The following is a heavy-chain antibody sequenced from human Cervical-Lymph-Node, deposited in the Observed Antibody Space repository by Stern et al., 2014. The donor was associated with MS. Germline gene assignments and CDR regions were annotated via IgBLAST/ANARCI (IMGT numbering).Heavy chain of an antibody. D-gene: IGHD4-17*01. V-gene: IGHV1-69*06. Sequence: VHLVESGAEVKKPGSSVKVSCKASGCTFSSYALNWVRQAPGQGLEWMGGIMPIVGSANFAQRLPGRITNTAGNSSSADYMELCSVRSEDTCVYDCARPTTVTVGAMDVWGQGTTVTVSS. CDR3: ARPTTVTVGAMDV. CDR1: GCTFSSYA. CDR2: IMPIVGSA. J-gene: IGHJ6*02.